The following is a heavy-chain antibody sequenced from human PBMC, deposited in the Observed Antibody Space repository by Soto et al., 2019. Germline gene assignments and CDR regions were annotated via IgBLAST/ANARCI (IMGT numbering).Heavy chain of an antibody. CDR3: ARAPYSNYGGNYDYGMDV. V-gene: IGHV1-2*04. J-gene: IGHJ6*02. D-gene: IGHD4-4*01. CDR2: INPNSVGT. Sequence: ASVKYSCKTLGNTFTDYYIHWVRQAPGQGLEWMGWINPNSVGTNYAQKFQGWVTMTRDTSISTVYMEVRRLRSDDTAVYYCARAPYSNYGGNYDYGMDVWGQGTTVTVSS. CDR1: GNTFTDYY.